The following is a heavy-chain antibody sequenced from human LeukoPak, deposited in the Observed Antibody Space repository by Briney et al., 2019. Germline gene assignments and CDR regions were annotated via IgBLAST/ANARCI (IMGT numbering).Heavy chain of an antibody. CDR1: GGSISSISFS. CDR2: IDYSGTT. Sequence: SETLSLTCSVSGGSISSISFSWGWIRQPPGKGLEWIGNIDYSGTTQYNPSLKSRVAVSLDTSKNQFSPRLTSVTAADTAVYYCARDDLRSDWFDPWGQGTLVIVSS. CDR3: ARDDLRSDWFDP. V-gene: IGHV4-39*07. J-gene: IGHJ5*02.